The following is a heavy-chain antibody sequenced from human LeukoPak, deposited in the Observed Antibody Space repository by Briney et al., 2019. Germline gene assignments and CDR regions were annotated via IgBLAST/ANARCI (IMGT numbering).Heavy chain of an antibody. CDR3: ARDNSVGDIAWWFDP. D-gene: IGHD3-16*02. Sequence: ASVKVSCKASGYSFTSHYMHWVRQAPGQGLEWMGLINPSGSSTLYAQEFQGRVTMTRDTSTTTDYMELSSLRSEDTAVYYCARDNSVGDIAWWFDPWGQGTLVTVSS. J-gene: IGHJ5*02. CDR2: INPSGSST. CDR1: GYSFTSHY. V-gene: IGHV1-46*01.